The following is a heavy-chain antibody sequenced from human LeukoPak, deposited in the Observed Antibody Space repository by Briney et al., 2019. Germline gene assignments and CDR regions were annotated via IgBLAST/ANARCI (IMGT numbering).Heavy chain of an antibody. Sequence: QPGGSLRLSCAAPGFTFSNYGMHWVRQAPGKGLEWVALISFDGSQKYYADSVKGRFTISRDNSKSTVYLQMNSLRVGDAAVYYCSKDLTSDFGGDLDPWGQGTLVTVSS. CDR2: ISFDGSQK. V-gene: IGHV3-30*02. CDR1: GFTFSNYG. D-gene: IGHD3-10*01. CDR3: SKDLTSDFGGDLDP. J-gene: IGHJ5*02.